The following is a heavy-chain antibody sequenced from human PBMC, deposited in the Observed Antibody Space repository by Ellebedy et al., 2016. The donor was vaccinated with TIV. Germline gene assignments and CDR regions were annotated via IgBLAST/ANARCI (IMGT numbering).Heavy chain of an antibody. CDR1: GYNFIDYY. D-gene: IGHD6-13*01. V-gene: IGHV1-2*02. CDR3: ARVGSSWYWWFEP. J-gene: IGHJ5*02. CDR2: INPNSGGT. Sequence: AASVKVSCKASGYNFIDYYIHRVRHAPGQGLEWMGWINPNSGGTKYAQKFQGRVTVTRDTSITAAYMELSRLISEDTAVYYCARVGSSWYWWFEPWGQGTLVTVSS.